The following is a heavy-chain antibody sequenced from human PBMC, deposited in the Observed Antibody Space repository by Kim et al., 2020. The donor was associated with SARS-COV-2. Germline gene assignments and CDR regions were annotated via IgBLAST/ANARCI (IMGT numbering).Heavy chain of an antibody. CDR1: GGTFSTYG. Sequence: SVKVSCKASGGTFSTYGLSWVRQAPGQGLEWLGGILPVFRRTNYAEKFQDRLTITADESTSTTYMELSSLTSEDTAVYYCAKSTARASYNWFDPWGQGTLVTVSS. J-gene: IGHJ5*02. CDR2: ILPVFRRT. CDR3: AKSTARASYNWFDP. D-gene: IGHD6-6*01. V-gene: IGHV1-69*13.